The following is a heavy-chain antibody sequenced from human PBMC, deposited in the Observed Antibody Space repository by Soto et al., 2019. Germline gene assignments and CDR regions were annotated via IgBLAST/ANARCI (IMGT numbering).Heavy chain of an antibody. CDR1: GGTMSSYY. V-gene: IGHV4-4*07. Sequence: SEALSLTCTVSGGTMSSYYWSWIRQPAGKGLEWIGRIYSSGSTDYNPSLKSRVTMSIDTSKNQFSLKLSSVTAADTAVYFCARVKTVDYYGMGVWGQGTTVTVSS. CDR3: ARVKTVDYYGMGV. J-gene: IGHJ6*02. CDR2: IYSSGST.